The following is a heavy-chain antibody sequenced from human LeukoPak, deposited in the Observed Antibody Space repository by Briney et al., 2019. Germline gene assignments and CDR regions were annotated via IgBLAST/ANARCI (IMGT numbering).Heavy chain of an antibody. V-gene: IGHV4-34*01. CDR2: INHSGST. CDR3: ARDQRRLGELSPRPIDY. CDR1: GGSFSGYY. J-gene: IGHJ4*02. Sequence: SETLSLTCAVYGGSFSGYYWSWIRQPPGKGLEWIGEINHSGSTNYNPSLKSRVTISVDTSKNQFSLKLSSVTAADTAVYYCARDQRRLGELSPRPIDYWGQGTLVTVSS. D-gene: IGHD3-16*02.